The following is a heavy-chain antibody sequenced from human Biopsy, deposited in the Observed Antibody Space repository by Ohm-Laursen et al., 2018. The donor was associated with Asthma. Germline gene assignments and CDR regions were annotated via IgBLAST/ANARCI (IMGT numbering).Heavy chain of an antibody. D-gene: IGHD3-22*01. CDR1: GGSISSGDYY. Sequence: SQTLSLTCTVSGGSISSGDYYWSWIRQPPGKGLEWIGYIYYSGSTYYNPSLKSRVTISVDTSKNQFSLKLSSVTAADTAVYYCARDLSFYDSSGYYRRWFDPWGQGTLVTASS. CDR2: IYYSGST. CDR3: ARDLSFYDSSGYYRRWFDP. J-gene: IGHJ5*02. V-gene: IGHV4-30-4*01.